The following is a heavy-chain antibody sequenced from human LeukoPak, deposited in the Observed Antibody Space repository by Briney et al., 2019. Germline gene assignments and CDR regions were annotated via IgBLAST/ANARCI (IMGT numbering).Heavy chain of an antibody. D-gene: IGHD3-10*01. CDR1: GYTFTGYY. J-gene: IGHJ6*03. CDR3: ASRGGYGSVRYDPPYCYYNRDA. CDR2: INPNSGGR. V-gene: IGHV1-2*02. Sequence: ASVKVSCKASGYTFTGYYMHWVRQAPGQGLEGMGWINPNSGGRDYAQKFQGRVIMTRDRSLSTAYVQLSRLRSGGTAVCYCASRGGYGSVRYDPPYCYYNRDAWGKETTLTVS.